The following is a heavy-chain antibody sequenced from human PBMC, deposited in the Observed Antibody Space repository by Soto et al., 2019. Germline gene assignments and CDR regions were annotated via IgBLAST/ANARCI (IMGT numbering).Heavy chain of an antibody. CDR1: GGTFSSYA. J-gene: IGHJ5*02. D-gene: IGHD2-2*01. CDR3: ARGGAVGVPAAYNWFDP. V-gene: IGHV1-69*01. Sequence: QVQLVQSGAEVKKPGSSVKVSCKASGGTFSSYAVSWVRQAPGQGLEWMGGIIPIFGTANYAQKFQGRVTITADESTSTAYMELSSLRSEDTAVYYCARGGAVGVPAAYNWFDPWGQGTLVTVSS. CDR2: IIPIFGTA.